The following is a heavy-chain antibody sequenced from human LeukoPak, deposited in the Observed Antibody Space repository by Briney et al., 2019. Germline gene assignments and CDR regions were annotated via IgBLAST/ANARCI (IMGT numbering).Heavy chain of an antibody. CDR1: GFTVSSNY. Sequence: GGSLRLSCAASGFTVSSNYMSWVRQAAVKGLEWVSVIYSGGNTYYADSVKGRFTISKDNSKNTVYLQMSSLRVDDTAVYYCAKAASSSWPSYYYGMDVWGQGTTVTVSS. D-gene: IGHD6-13*01. CDR2: IYSGGNT. V-gene: IGHV3-53*01. J-gene: IGHJ6*02. CDR3: AKAASSSWPSYYYGMDV.